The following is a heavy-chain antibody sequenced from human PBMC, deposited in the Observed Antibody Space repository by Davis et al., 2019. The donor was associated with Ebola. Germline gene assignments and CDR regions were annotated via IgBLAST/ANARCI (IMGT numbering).Heavy chain of an antibody. J-gene: IGHJ6*03. Sequence: SETLSLTCAVYGGSFSGYYWSWIRQPPGKGLEWIGEINHSGSTNYNPSLKSRVTTSVDTSKNQFSLKLSSVTAADTAVYYCARGRGETIFGVVTTGRRYYYMDVWGKGTTVTVSS. D-gene: IGHD3-3*01. V-gene: IGHV4-34*01. CDR2: INHSGST. CDR1: GGSFSGYY. CDR3: ARGRGETIFGVVTTGRRYYYMDV.